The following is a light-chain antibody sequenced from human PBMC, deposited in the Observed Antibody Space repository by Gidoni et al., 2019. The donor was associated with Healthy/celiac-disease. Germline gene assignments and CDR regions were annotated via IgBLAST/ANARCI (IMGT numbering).Light chain of an antibody. Sequence: EIVLTQSPATLSLSPGERATLSCRASQSVSSYLAWYQQKPGQAPRLLIYDASNRATGIPARFSGSGSGTDFTLPIRSLEPEDFAVYYCQQRSNYWTFGQGTKVEIK. CDR1: QSVSSY. CDR2: DAS. CDR3: QQRSNYWT. J-gene: IGKJ1*01. V-gene: IGKV3-11*01.